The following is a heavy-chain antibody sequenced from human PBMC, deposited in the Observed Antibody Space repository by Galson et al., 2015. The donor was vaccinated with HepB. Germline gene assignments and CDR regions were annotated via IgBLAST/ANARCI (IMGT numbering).Heavy chain of an antibody. Sequence: SVKVSCKASGYTFTMYSLHWVRQAPGQRPEWMGRIHPANGQPIYSRRFQGRVTITRGTSANSIYLDLRSLRSEDTGVYYCARSGRFGISSADHGLFWGQGTLITVSS. CDR2: IHPANGQP. CDR1: GYTFTMYS. J-gene: IGHJ4*02. CDR3: ARSGRFGISSADHGLF. V-gene: IGHV1-3*01. D-gene: IGHD6-13*01.